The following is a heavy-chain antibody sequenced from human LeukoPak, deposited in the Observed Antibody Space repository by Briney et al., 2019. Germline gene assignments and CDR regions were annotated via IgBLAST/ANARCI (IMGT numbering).Heavy chain of an antibody. J-gene: IGHJ3*02. CDR3: ARPRFWFGELLEAFDI. Sequence: GASVKVSCKASGYTFTGYYMHWVRQAPGQGLESMGWINPNSGGTNYAQKFQGRVTMTRDTSISTAYMELSRLRSDDTAVYYCARPRFWFGELLEAFDIWGQGTMVTVSS. D-gene: IGHD3-10*01. V-gene: IGHV1-2*02. CDR2: INPNSGGT. CDR1: GYTFTGYY.